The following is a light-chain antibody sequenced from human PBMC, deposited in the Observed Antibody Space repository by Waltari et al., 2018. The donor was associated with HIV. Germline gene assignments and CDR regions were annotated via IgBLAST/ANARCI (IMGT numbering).Light chain of an antibody. Sequence: SYELTQPPSVSLSPGQTARITFSGDSLPKHYVSLYQPRPGRAPVLAIYKDNERPSAIPGRFSGYRSRTTVTMTIRGGQGDDETDYYCKTGDRRGDAVVVGGGTKWSV. J-gene: IGLJ2*01. CDR1: SLPKHY. CDR2: KDN. V-gene: IGLV3-25*03. CDR3: KTGDRRGDAVV.